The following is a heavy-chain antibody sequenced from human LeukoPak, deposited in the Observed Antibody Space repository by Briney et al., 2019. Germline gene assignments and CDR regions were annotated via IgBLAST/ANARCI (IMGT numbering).Heavy chain of an antibody. CDR3: ASFGVVLDV. D-gene: IGHD3-3*01. CDR1: GGSFSGYY. J-gene: IGHJ6*04. V-gene: IGHV4-34*01. Sequence: SETLSLTCAVYGGSFSGYYWGWIRQPPGKGLEWIGEINHSGSTNYNPSLKSRVTISVDTPKNQFSLKLSSVTAADTAVYYCASFGVVLDVWGKGTTVTVSS. CDR2: INHSGST.